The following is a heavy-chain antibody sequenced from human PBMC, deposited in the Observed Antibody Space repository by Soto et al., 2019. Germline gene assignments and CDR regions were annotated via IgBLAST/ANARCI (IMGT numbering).Heavy chain of an antibody. CDR1: GFIFGSYS. CDR3: AKVYWYRGRAIFGF. V-gene: IGHV3-48*02. Sequence: EVQLVESGGGLVQPGGSLRLSCAASGFIFGSYSMSWVRQAPGKGPEWISYIKSSGNNIYYADSVKVRFTISRDNAKNALYVQMNGLRDEETAVYYCAKVYWYRGRAIFGFWGEGTLVTVSS. D-gene: IGHD1-26*01. J-gene: IGHJ4*02. CDR2: IKSSGNNI.